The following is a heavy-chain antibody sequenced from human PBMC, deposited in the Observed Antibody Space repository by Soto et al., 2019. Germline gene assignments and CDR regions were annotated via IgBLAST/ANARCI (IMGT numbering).Heavy chain of an antibody. D-gene: IGHD6-25*01. CDR3: TTDSGYRMSSLYFDY. CDR1: GFTFSNAW. Sequence: EVQLVESGGGLVKPGGSLRLSCAASGFTFSNAWMNWVRQAPGKGLEWVGRIKRKTGGGTIAYAAHVKGTFTVSRDDSDSTLYLQMNRLKTEDTGVYYGTTDSGYRMSSLYFDYWGQG. V-gene: IGHV3-15*01. J-gene: IGHJ4*02. CDR2: IKRKTGGGTI.